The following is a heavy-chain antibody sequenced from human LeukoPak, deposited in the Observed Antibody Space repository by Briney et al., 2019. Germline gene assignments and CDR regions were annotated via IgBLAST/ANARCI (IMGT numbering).Heavy chain of an antibody. CDR2: INTNTGNP. CDR3: ARDEGITKPFVD. J-gene: IGHJ4*02. CDR1: GYTFTSSA. V-gene: IGHV7-4-1*02. Sequence: ASVKVSCKASGYTFTSSAMNWVRQAPGQGLEFMGWINTNTGNPTYAQGFTGRFVSSLGTSVSTAYLQISSLKAEDTAVHYCARDEGITKPFVDWGQGTLVTISS. D-gene: IGHD1-14*01.